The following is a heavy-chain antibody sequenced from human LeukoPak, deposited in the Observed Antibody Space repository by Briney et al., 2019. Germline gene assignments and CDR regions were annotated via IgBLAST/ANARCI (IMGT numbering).Heavy chain of an antibody. D-gene: IGHD3-16*01. CDR2: INSDESIS. J-gene: IGHJ5*02. CDR3: ARGARSFGTMTTGLRGLQTSRAFDP. CDR1: GFTFSNYW. Sequence: QTGGSLRLSCEASGFTFSNYWMHWVRQAPNQGLMWVARINSDESISDYADSVNGRFTISRDNAKNTLFLQMNSLRAEDTAVYYCARGARSFGTMTTGLRGLQTSRAFDPWGQGTLVTVSS. V-gene: IGHV3-74*01.